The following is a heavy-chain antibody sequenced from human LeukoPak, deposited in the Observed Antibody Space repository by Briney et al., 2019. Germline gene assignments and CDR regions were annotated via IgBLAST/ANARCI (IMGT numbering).Heavy chain of an antibody. CDR2: IWYDGSNK. J-gene: IGHJ4*02. Sequence: GGSLGLSCAASGFTFSSYGFHWVRQAPGKGLEWVAVIWYDGSNKYYADSVKGRFTISRDNSKNTVHLQMNSLRAEDTAVYYCAKWGSWSYCKGSFDYWGQGTLVTVSS. V-gene: IGHV3-33*06. D-gene: IGHD3-10*01. CDR1: GFTFSSYG. CDR3: AKWGSWSYCKGSFDY.